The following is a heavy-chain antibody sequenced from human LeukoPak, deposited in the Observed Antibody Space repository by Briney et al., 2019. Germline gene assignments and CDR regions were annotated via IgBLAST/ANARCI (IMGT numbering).Heavy chain of an antibody. CDR2: ISGSGGST. CDR1: GFTFSSYG. Sequence: PGGSLRLSCAASGFTFSSYGMSWVRQAPGKGLEWASAISGSGGSTYYADSVKGRFTISRDNSKNTLYLQMNSLRAEDTAVYYCAKSPYYYYYMDVWGKGTTVTISS. V-gene: IGHV3-23*01. J-gene: IGHJ6*03. CDR3: AKSPYYYYYMDV.